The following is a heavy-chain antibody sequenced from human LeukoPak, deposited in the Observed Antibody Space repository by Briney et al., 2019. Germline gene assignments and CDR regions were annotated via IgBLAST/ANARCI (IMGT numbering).Heavy chain of an antibody. CDR2: IYYSGST. J-gene: IGHJ6*02. CDR1: GGSISSYY. Sequence: PSETLSLTCTVSGGSISSYYWSWIRQPPGKGLEWIGYIYYSGSTNYNPSLKSRVTISVDTSKNQFSLKLSSVTAADTAVYYCARLIGNYYYYGLDVWGQGTTVTVSS. D-gene: IGHD5-12*01. CDR3: ARLIGNYYYYGLDV. V-gene: IGHV4-59*01.